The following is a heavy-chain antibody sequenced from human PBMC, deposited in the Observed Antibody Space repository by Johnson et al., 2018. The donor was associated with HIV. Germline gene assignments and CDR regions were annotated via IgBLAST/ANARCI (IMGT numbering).Heavy chain of an antibody. CDR3: ARVRETKGPYDAFDI. CDR1: GFTFSSYA. CDR2: ISSNGGST. Sequence: EVQLVESGGGVAQPGRSLRLSCAASGFTFSSYAMHWVRQAPGKGLAYVSAISSNGGSTYYANSVKGRFTISRDNSKNTLYLQMGSLRAEDMAVYYCARVRETKGPYDAFDIWGQGTMVTVSS. V-gene: IGHV3-64*01. J-gene: IGHJ3*02. D-gene: IGHD1-1*01.